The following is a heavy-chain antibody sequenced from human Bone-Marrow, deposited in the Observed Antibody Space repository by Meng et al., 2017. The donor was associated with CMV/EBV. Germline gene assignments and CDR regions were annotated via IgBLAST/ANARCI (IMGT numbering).Heavy chain of an antibody. Sequence: GSLRLSCTVSGGSISSYYWSWIRQPPGKGLEWSGYIYYSGSTNYNPSLKSRVTISVDTSKNQFSLKLSFVTAADTAVYFCARGNYDSSGYSKLNWFDPWGQGTLVTVSS. CDR3: ARGNYDSSGYSKLNWFDP. V-gene: IGHV4-59*01. D-gene: IGHD3-22*01. CDR1: GGSISSYY. J-gene: IGHJ5*02. CDR2: IYYSGST.